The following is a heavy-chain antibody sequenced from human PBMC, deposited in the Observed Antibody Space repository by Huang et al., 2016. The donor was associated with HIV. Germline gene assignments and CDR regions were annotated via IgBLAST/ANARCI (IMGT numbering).Heavy chain of an antibody. V-gene: IGHV1-24*01. Sequence: QVQLVQSRAEVKKPGASVKVSCKVSEYTLTELSIHWVRQPPGKGLEWMGGVDPEIGETIYAHKFQGRVTMTEDTSTETAFMELSGLRPEDTAVYYCATGFDVFFDFWGQGTLVTVSS. D-gene: IGHD3-9*01. CDR3: ATGFDVFFDF. CDR2: VDPEIGET. J-gene: IGHJ4*02. CDR1: EYTLTELS.